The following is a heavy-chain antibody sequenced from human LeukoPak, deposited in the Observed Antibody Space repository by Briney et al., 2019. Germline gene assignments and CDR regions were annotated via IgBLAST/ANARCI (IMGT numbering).Heavy chain of an antibody. CDR2: INPNSGGT. D-gene: IGHD2-2*01. Sequence: GASVTVSCKASGYTFIAYYIHWVRQAPGQGLEWMGWINPNSGGTDYAQKFQGRVTMTRDTSISTAYMELSSLRSDDTAVYYCARDRMTDCSDTSCTIGNWFDPWGQGTLVTVSS. V-gene: IGHV1-2*02. CDR1: GYTFIAYY. CDR3: ARDRMTDCSDTSCTIGNWFDP. J-gene: IGHJ5*02.